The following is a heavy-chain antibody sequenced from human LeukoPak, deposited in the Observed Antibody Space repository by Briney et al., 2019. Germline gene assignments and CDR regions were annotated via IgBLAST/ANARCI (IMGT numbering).Heavy chain of an antibody. CDR1: GFTFSSYE. Sequence: GGSLRLSCAASGFTFSSYEMNWVRQAPGKGLEWLSYISSGGSNIYYADSVKGRFTISRDNAKSSLYLQMNSLRAEDTAVYYCTRDSSGPYYWYFDLWGRGTLVTVSS. J-gene: IGHJ2*01. V-gene: IGHV3-48*03. CDR2: ISSGGSNI. D-gene: IGHD3-22*01. CDR3: TRDSSGPYYWYFDL.